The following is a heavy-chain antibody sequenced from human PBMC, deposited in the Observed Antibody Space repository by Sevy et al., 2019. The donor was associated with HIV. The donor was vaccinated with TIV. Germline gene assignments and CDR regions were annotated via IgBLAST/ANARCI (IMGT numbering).Heavy chain of an antibody. CDR3: AAGLGASDFDY. Sequence: GGSLRLSCATSGFTFRDAWMSWVRQAPGKGLEWVGRIKSKTDRATRDFAAPLRGRFAISRDDSKNMLYLQMDDLKTEDTAVYYCAAGLGASDFDYWGRGIMVTVSS. J-gene: IGHJ4*02. CDR2: IKSKTDRATR. V-gene: IGHV3-15*01. D-gene: IGHD1-26*01. CDR1: GFTFRDAW.